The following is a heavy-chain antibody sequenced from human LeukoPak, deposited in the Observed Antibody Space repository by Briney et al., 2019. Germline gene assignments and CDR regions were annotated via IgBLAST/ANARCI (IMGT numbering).Heavy chain of an antibody. V-gene: IGHV3-30*02. J-gene: IGHJ4*02. Sequence: GGSLRLSCAASGFTFSSYGMHWVRQAPGKGLEWVAFIRYDGSNKYYADSVKGRFTISRDNSKNTLYLQMNSLRAEDTAVYYCARAPYSSYYYFDYWGQGTLVTVSS. CDR3: ARAPYSSYYYFDY. CDR2: IRYDGSNK. D-gene: IGHD6-6*01. CDR1: GFTFSSYG.